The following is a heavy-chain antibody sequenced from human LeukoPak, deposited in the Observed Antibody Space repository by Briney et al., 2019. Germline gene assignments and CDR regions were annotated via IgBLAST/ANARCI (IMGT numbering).Heavy chain of an antibody. CDR3: SGWCSSTSCYDRDYYYYGMDV. D-gene: IGHD2-2*01. J-gene: IGHJ6*02. V-gene: IGHV1-69*02. CDR1: GGTFSSYT. CDR2: IIPIVGIA. Sequence: ASVKVSCKASGGTFSSYTISWVRQAPGQGLEWMGRIIPIVGIANYAQKFQGRVTITADKSTSTAYMELSSLRSEDTAVYYCSGWCSSTSCYDRDYYYYGMDVWGQGTTVTVSS.